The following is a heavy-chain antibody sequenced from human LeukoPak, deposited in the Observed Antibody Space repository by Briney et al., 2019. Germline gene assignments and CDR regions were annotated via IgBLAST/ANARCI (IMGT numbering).Heavy chain of an antibody. D-gene: IGHD2/OR15-2a*01. CDR3: ARRVGYYRAELYFDY. CDR1: GYSISGGYY. J-gene: IGHJ4*02. CDR2: IYHSGST. Sequence: SETLSLTCAVSGYSISGGYYWGWIRQPQGKGLEWIGSIYHSGSTYYNPSLKSRVTISVDTSKNQFSLKLSSVTAADTAVYYCARRVGYYRAELYFDYWGQGTLVTVSS. V-gene: IGHV4-38-2*01.